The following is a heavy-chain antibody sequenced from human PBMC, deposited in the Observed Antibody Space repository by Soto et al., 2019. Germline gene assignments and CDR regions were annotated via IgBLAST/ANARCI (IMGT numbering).Heavy chain of an antibody. CDR2: INPSGGST. J-gene: IGHJ6*02. D-gene: IGHD6-19*01. CDR3: ASYDTPVAGTYYYGMDV. Sequence: QVQLVQSGAEVKKPGASVKVSCKASGYTFTSYYMHWVRQAPGQGLEWMGIINPSGGSTSYAQKFKGRVPMTRDTSTSTGYMELSSLRSEDTAVYYCASYDTPVAGTYYYGMDVWGQGTTVTVSS. V-gene: IGHV1-46*01. CDR1: GYTFTSYY.